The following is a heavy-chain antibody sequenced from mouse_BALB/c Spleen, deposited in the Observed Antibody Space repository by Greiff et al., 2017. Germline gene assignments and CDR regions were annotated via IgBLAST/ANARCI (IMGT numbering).Heavy chain of an antibody. V-gene: IGHV1-87*01. CDR3: ARGSFYYDYDEYY. Sequence: QVQLKESGAELARPGASVKLSCKASGYTFTSYWMQWVKQRPGQGLEWIGAIYPGDGDTRYTQKFKGKATLTADKSSSTAYMQLSSLASEDSAVYYCARGSFYYDYDEYYWGQGTSVTVSS. D-gene: IGHD2-4*01. CDR2: IYPGDGDT. J-gene: IGHJ4*01. CDR1: GYTFTSYW.